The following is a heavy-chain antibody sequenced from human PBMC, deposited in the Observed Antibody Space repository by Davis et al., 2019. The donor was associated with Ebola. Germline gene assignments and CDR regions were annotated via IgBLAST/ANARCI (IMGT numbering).Heavy chain of an antibody. V-gene: IGHV3-7*01. CDR3: ARAYSGSYGYYYYGMDV. CDR1: GFIFSNYW. CDR2: IKPDEGEK. J-gene: IGHJ6*04. Sequence: GGSLRLSCAASGFIFSNYWMSWVRQAPGKGPEWVAIIKPDEGEKYYVDSVKGRFTISRDNAKNSLYLQMNSLRDEDTAMYYCARAYSGSYGYYYYGMDVWGKGTTVTVSS. D-gene: IGHD1-26*01.